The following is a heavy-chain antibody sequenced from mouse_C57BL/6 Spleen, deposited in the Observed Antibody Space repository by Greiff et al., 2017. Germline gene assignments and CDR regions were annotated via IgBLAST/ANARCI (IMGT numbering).Heavy chain of an antibody. CDR3: AKYDYVAVDY. Sequence: QVQLKQPGAELVKPGASVKLSCKASGYTFTSYWMPWVKQRPGRGLEWIGRIDPNSGGTKYNEKFKSKATLTVDKPSHPAYLQLHSLTSEDSAVYYYAKYDYVAVDYRGQSTTLTVSS. CDR2: IDPNSGGT. V-gene: IGHV1-72*01. J-gene: IGHJ2*01. D-gene: IGHD2-4*01. CDR1: GYTFTSYW.